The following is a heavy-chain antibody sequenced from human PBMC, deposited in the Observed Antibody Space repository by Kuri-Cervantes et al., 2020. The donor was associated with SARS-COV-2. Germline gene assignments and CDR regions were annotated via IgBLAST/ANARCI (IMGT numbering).Heavy chain of an antibody. CDR1: GDTFSSYT. CDR2: IITILGIA. J-gene: IGHJ6*02. V-gene: IGHV1-69*02. D-gene: IGHD3-3*01. CDR3: VEGSGATYYYYGMDV. Sequence: SVKVSCKASGDTFSSYTISWVRQAPGQGLEWMGRIITILGIANYAQKFQGRVTITADKSTSTAYMELSSLRSEDTAVYYCVEGSGATYYYYGMDVWGQGTTVTVSS.